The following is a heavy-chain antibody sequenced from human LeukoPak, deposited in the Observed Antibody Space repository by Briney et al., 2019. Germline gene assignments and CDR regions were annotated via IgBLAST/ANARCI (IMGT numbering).Heavy chain of an antibody. Sequence: SETLSLTCTVSGGSISSSSYYWGWIRQPPGKGLEWIGSIYYSGSTYYNPSLKSRVTISVDTSKNQFSLKLSSVTAADTAVYYCARHLRHTKNSNRDRGYFDYWGQGTLVTVSS. J-gene: IGHJ4*02. V-gene: IGHV4-39*01. CDR3: ARHLRHTKNSNRDRGYFDY. D-gene: IGHD1-14*01. CDR1: GGSISSSSYY. CDR2: IYYSGST.